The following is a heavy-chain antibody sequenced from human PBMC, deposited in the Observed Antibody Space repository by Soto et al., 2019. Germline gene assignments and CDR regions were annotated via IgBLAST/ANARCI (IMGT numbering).Heavy chain of an antibody. CDR2: IYYSGST. J-gene: IGHJ5*02. V-gene: IGHV4-59*01. CDR1: GGSISSYY. D-gene: IGHD3-3*01. Sequence: SETLSLTCTVSGGSISSYYWSWIRQPPGKGLEWIGYIYYSGSTNYNPSLKSRVTISVDTSKNQFSLKLGSVTAADTAVYYCARSYYDFWSGYPGWFDPWGQGTLVTVSS. CDR3: ARSYYDFWSGYPGWFDP.